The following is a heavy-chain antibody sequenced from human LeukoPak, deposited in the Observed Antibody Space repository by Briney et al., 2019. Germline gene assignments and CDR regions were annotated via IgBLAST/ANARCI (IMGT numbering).Heavy chain of an antibody. CDR2: IYSGGST. J-gene: IGHJ3*02. D-gene: IGHD1-26*01. Sequence: GGSLRLSCAASGFTFSNYWMSWVRQAPGKGLEWVSLIYSGGSTYYADSVKGRFTISRDNSKNTLYLQMSSLTSEDTAVYYCARSDHNSWNAFDIWGQGTMVTVSS. CDR3: ARSDHNSWNAFDI. V-gene: IGHV3-53*05. CDR1: GFTFSNYW.